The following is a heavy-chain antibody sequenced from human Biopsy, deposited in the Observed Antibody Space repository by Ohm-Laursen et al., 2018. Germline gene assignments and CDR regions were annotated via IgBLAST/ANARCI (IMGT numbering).Heavy chain of an antibody. Sequence: SSVKVSCKASGGTFTTYAISWVRQAPGQGLEWMGRIIPIVGITHYAQKFRGRVTITADKSMSTAYMELSSLTADDTAVYYCARGSFWFGGNYYYYGMDVWGQGTTVTVSS. V-gene: IGHV1-69*04. J-gene: IGHJ6*02. D-gene: IGHD3-10*01. CDR1: GGTFTTYA. CDR2: IIPIVGIT. CDR3: ARGSFWFGGNYYYYGMDV.